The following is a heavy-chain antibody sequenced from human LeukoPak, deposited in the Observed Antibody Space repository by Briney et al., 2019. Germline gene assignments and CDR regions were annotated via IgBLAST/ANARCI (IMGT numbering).Heavy chain of an antibody. CDR2: IYTTGST. J-gene: IGHJ4*02. V-gene: IGHV4-61*02. CDR3: ARDGRILRAFDY. D-gene: IGHD2-15*01. CDR1: GGSISSGSYY. Sequence: SETLSLTCTVSGGSISSGSYYWSWIRQPAGKGLEWIGRIYTTGSTNYNPSLKSRVTISVDTSKKQFSLKRSSVTAADTAVYYCARDGRILRAFDYWGQGTLVTVSS.